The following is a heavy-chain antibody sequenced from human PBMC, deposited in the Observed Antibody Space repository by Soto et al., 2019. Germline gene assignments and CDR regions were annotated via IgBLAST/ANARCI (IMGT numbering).Heavy chain of an antibody. V-gene: IGHV3-23*01. CDR1: GFTFNNYA. CDR2: ITDSGDDT. CDR3: AKLGSSSWSPHYYFDY. Sequence: GGSLRLSCAASGFTFNNYAMGWVRQAPGKGLEWVSAITDSGDDTYYIDSVKGRFTISRDNSKSTLYLQMNSLRAEDTAIYYCAKLGSSSWSPHYYFDYWGQGTLVTVSA. D-gene: IGHD2-2*01. J-gene: IGHJ4*02.